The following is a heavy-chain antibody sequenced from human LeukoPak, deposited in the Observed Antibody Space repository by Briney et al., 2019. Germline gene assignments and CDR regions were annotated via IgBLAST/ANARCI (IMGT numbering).Heavy chain of an antibody. V-gene: IGHV4-59*01. J-gene: IGHJ4*02. Sequence: SETLSLTCSVSIDSITNYYWSWIRQPPGKGLEWIGFIYHSGNTNKHPSLTTRVTMSVDTSKTQITLRLSSVTAADTAVYYCARKEGIAAAGALEYWGEGILVTVPS. CDR3: ARKEGIAAAGALEY. CDR1: IDSITNYY. D-gene: IGHD6-13*01. CDR2: IYHSGNT.